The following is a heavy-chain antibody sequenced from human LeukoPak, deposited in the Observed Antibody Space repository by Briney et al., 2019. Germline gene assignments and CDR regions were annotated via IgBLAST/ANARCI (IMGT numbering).Heavy chain of an antibody. J-gene: IGHJ5*02. CDR3: ARAGGSWNWFDP. CDR2: ISGSGGST. CDR1: GFTFSSYG. Sequence: GGSLRLSSAASGFTFSSYGLSWVRQAPGKGLEWVSAISGSGGSTYYADSVKGRFTISRDNAKNSLYLQMNSLRAEDTAVYYCARAGGSWNWFDPWGQGTLVTVSS. D-gene: IGHD2-15*01. V-gene: IGHV3-23*01.